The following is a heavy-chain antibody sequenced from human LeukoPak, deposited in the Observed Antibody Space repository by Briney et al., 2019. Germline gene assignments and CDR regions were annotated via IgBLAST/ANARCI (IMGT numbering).Heavy chain of an antibody. J-gene: IGHJ4*02. CDR1: GFNFDQYA. V-gene: IGHV3-9*01. CDR2: ITWNSGTI. D-gene: IGHD7-27*01. Sequence: GRSLRLSCAASGFNFDQYAMFWVRQGSGKGLEWVTGITWNSGTIAYADSVKGRFTISRDNAKSSLYLQMNSLRTEDTALYYCVRSVGSDWGHFDFRGQGTLVTVSS. CDR3: VRSVGSDWGHFDF.